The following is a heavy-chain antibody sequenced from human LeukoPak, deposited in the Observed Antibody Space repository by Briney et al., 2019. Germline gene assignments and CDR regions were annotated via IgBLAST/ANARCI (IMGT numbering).Heavy chain of an antibody. Sequence: GRCLRLSCAASGFTFSNYAMHWVRQAPGKGLEWVAVFWYDGTNKYYTDSVKGRFTISRDNSKNTLYLQMNSLRAEDTAVYYCARDQWGNGWSGSFDSWGQGTLVTVSS. CDR2: FWYDGTNK. J-gene: IGHJ4*02. CDR3: ARDQWGNGWSGSFDS. D-gene: IGHD6-19*01. V-gene: IGHV3-33*01. CDR1: GFTFSNYA.